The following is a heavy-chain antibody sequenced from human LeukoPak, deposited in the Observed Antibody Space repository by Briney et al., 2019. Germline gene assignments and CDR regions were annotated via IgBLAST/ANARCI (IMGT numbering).Heavy chain of an antibody. CDR3: ARDASGSYPLYFDY. CDR1: GGAISPYY. J-gene: IGHJ4*02. V-gene: IGHV4-59*01. D-gene: IGHD3-10*01. Sequence: PSETLSLTCTVSGGAISPYYWSWIRQPPGKGLEWIGYIYYSGSTNYNPSLKSRVTMSVDTSKNQVSLQLSSVTAADTAVYYCARDASGSYPLYFDYWGQGTLVTVSS. CDR2: IYYSGST.